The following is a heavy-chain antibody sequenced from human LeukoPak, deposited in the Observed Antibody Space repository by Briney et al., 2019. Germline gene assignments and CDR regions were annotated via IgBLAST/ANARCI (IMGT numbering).Heavy chain of an antibody. CDR2: INPYSGAI. CDR1: VFTFTDEY. CDR3: ARDPKSQLLLDY. V-gene: IGHV1-2*02. Sequence: ASVKVSCKSSVFTFTDEYIHWVRQAPGQGLEWMGWINPYSGAINYAQKFQGRVTLTRDTSISTAYMELSRLTSGDTAVYYCARDPKSQLLLDYWGQGTLVTGSS. D-gene: IGHD2-2*01. J-gene: IGHJ4*02.